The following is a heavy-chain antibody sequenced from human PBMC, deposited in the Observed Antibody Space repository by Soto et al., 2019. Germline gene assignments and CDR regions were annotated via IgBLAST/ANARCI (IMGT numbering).Heavy chain of an antibody. Sequence: PSETLSLTCAVYGGSFSGYYWRWIRQPPGKGLEWIGEINHSGSTNYNPSLKSRVTISVDTSKNQFSLKLSSVTAADTAVYYCARVAGRADYYDSSSYLLPGDAFDIWGQGTMVTVSS. J-gene: IGHJ3*02. CDR1: GGSFSGYY. V-gene: IGHV4-34*01. CDR3: ARVAGRADYYDSSSYLLPGDAFDI. D-gene: IGHD3-22*01. CDR2: INHSGST.